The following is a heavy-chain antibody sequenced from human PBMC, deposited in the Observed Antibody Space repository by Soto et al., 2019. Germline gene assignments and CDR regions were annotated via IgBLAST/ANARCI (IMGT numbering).Heavy chain of an antibody. CDR2: IYYSGST. CDR3: ARVGRTVTTYYYYYMDV. Sequence: SETLSLTCTVSGGSISSYYWSWIRQPPGKGLEWIGYIYYSGSTNYNPSLKSRVTISVDTSKNQFSPKLSSVTAADTAVYYCARVGRTVTTYYYYYMDVWGKGTTVTVSS. CDR1: GGSISSYY. D-gene: IGHD4-4*01. V-gene: IGHV4-59*01. J-gene: IGHJ6*03.